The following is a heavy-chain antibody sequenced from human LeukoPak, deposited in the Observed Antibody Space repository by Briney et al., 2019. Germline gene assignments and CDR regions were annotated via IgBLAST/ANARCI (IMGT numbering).Heavy chain of an antibody. CDR2: ISAYNGNT. CDR3: ARLNTAMVLYYFDY. Sequence: GASVKVSCKASGYTFTSYGIRWVRQAPGQGLEWMGWISAYNGNTNYAQKLQGRVTMTTDTSTSTAYMELRSLRSDDTAVYYCARLNTAMVLYYFDYWGQGTLVTVSS. J-gene: IGHJ4*02. CDR1: GYTFTSYG. V-gene: IGHV1-18*01. D-gene: IGHD5-18*01.